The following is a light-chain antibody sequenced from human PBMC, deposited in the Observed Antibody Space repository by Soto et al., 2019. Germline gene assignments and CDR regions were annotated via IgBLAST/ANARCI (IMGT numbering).Light chain of an antibody. CDR1: QSVGSIY. V-gene: IGKV3-20*01. CDR2: GAS. CDR3: QQLDSFPIT. J-gene: IGKJ5*01. Sequence: EVVLTQSPGTLSLSPGERATLSCRASQSVGSIYLAWYQQRPGQAPRLLISGASNRATGIPVRFSGSGSGTDFTLTISGLEPEDFAVYYCQQLDSFPITFGQGTRLEIK.